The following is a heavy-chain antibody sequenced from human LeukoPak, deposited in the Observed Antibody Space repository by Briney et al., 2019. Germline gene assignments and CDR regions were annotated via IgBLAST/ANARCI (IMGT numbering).Heavy chain of an antibody. D-gene: IGHD6-19*01. CDR3: AKHDSRGWFYDH. V-gene: IGHV3-23*01. CDR2: ISFSGSST. J-gene: IGHJ4*02. Sequence: PGGSLRLSCAASGFTFDDYAMTWVRQAPGEALEWVSTISFSGSSTYYSDSVKGRFTVSRDSSKSTVYLQMNSLTAEDTAVYFCAKHDSRGWFYDHWGQGTLVTVSS. CDR1: GFTFDDYA.